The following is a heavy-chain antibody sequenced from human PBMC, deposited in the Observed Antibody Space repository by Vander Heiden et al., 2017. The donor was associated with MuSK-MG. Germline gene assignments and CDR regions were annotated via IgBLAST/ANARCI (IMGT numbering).Heavy chain of an antibody. CDR1: GGSISSSNW. J-gene: IGHJ5*02. D-gene: IGHD2-2*01. Sequence: QVQLQESGPGLVKPSGTLSLTCAVYGGSISSSNWWSWVRQPPGKGLEWIGEIYHSGSTNYNPSLKSRVTISVDKSKNQFSLKLSSVTAADTAVYYCARGFRYCSSTSCYDWFDPWGQGTLVTVSS. CDR2: IYHSGST. CDR3: ARGFRYCSSTSCYDWFDP. V-gene: IGHV4-4*02.